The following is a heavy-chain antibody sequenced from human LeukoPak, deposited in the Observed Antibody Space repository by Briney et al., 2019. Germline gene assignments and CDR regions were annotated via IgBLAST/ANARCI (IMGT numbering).Heavy chain of an antibody. Sequence: SETLSLTCTVSGGSISSDGHYWTWIRQHPGRGLEWIGYIYYSGSTYYNPSLQSRGTISVDTSRYQFSLRLSSVTAADTAVYYCASLRGGYEDYYYYGMDVWGQGTTVTVSS. D-gene: IGHD5-12*01. V-gene: IGHV4-31*03. CDR3: ASLRGGYEDYYYYGMDV. CDR1: GGSISSDGHY. J-gene: IGHJ6*02. CDR2: IYYSGST.